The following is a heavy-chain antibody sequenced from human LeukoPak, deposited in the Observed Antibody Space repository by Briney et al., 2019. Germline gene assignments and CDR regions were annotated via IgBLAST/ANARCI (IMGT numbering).Heavy chain of an antibody. J-gene: IGHJ4*02. D-gene: IGHD2-15*01. CDR2: IYTSGST. V-gene: IGHV4-4*07. Sequence: PSETLSLTCTVSGGSISSYYWSWIRQPAGKGLEWIGRIYTSGSTNYNPSLKSRVTMSVDTSKNQFSLKLSSVTAADTAVYYCARDTEGYCSGGSCYSLDYWGQGTLVTVSS. CDR3: ARDTEGYCSGGSCYSLDY. CDR1: GGSISSYY.